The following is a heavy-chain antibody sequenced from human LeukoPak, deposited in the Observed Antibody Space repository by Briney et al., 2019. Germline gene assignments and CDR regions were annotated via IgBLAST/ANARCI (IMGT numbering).Heavy chain of an antibody. CDR2: INTNTGNP. D-gene: IGHD3-10*01. V-gene: IGHV7-4-1*02. J-gene: IGHJ6*03. CDR3: ARGRIKTEPGSVLLWFGEFPQYYMDV. CDR1: GYTFTSYA. Sequence: ASVKVSCKASGYTFTSYAMNWVRQSPGQGLEWMGWINTNTGNPTYAQGFTGRFVFSLDTSVSTEYLQISSLKAEDTAVYYCARGRIKTEPGSVLLWFGEFPQYYMDVWGKGTTVTVSS.